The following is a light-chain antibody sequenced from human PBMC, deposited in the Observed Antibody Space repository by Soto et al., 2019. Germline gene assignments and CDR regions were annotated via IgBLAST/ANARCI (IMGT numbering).Light chain of an antibody. J-gene: IGKJ2*01. V-gene: IGKV3-20*01. CDR2: GAS. CDR3: QQYGSSPNT. CDR1: QGVSSSY. Sequence: DIVLTQSPGTMSLSPGERATLSCRASQGVSSSYLAWYQQKPGQAPRLLIYGASSKATGIPDRFSGSVSGTDFTLTISSLEPEDFAGYYCQQYGSSPNTFGQGNKVEIK.